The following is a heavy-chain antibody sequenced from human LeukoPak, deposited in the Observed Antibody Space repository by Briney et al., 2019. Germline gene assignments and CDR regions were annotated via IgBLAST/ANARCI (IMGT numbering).Heavy chain of an antibody. CDR3: ARGPRGYDIYFDY. V-gene: IGHV3-30*14. J-gene: IGHJ4*02. CDR2: ISYDGSNK. D-gene: IGHD5-12*01. CDR1: GFTFSSYA. Sequence: SLRLSCAASGFTFSSYAMPRVRQSPGHRLGWVAVISYDGSNKYYADSVKGRFTISRVDSKNTLYLQMNSLRAEDTAVYYCARGPRGYDIYFDYWGQGTLVTVSS.